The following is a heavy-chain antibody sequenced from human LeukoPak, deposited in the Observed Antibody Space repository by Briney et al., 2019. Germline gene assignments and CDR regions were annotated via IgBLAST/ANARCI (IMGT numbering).Heavy chain of an antibody. D-gene: IGHD6-13*01. CDR3: VRFALTSSLDH. J-gene: IGHJ5*02. CDR1: GYTLTNNW. CDR2: IYPGYSDA. V-gene: IGHV5-51*01. Sequence: GESLKISCKISGYTLTNNWIGWVRQVPGKGLEWMRLIYPGYSDAKYSPSFQGQVTLSVDASISTAYLQLTGLRASDTAIYYCVRFALTSSLDHWGQGTLVTVSS.